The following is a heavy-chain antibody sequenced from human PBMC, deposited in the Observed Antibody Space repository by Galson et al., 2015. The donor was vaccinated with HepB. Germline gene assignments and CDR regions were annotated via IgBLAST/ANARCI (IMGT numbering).Heavy chain of an antibody. Sequence: QSGAEVKKPGETLKISCQGSGYRFTDYWIGWVRQMPGKGLEWMGMIYPGDSDTKYSPSFQGQVTISADKSISTAYLQWSSLKASDTAMYYCARQGLSDIWGQGTMVTVSS. J-gene: IGHJ3*02. CDR3: ARQGLSDI. D-gene: IGHD3/OR15-3a*01. CDR1: GYRFTDYW. CDR2: IYPGDSDT. V-gene: IGHV5-51*01.